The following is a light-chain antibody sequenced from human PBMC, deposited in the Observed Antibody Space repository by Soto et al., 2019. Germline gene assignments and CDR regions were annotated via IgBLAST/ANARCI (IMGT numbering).Light chain of an antibody. J-gene: IGKJ1*01. CDR3: QQFNSYPPT. CDR1: QGISSA. V-gene: IGKV1-13*02. Sequence: AIQLTQSPSSLSASVGDRVTITCRASQGISSALAWYQQKPGKAPKLLIYDASSLESGVPSRFSGSGSGTDFTLTISSLPTEDLATYYCQQFNSYPPTLGQGNKVEIK. CDR2: DAS.